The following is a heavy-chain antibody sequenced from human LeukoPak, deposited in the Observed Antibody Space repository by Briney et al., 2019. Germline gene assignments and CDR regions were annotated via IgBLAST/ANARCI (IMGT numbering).Heavy chain of an antibody. CDR2: ISGSGGST. D-gene: IGHD1-26*01. V-gene: IGHV3-23*01. CDR3: AKGDRSGSYSYFDY. Sequence: GGSLRLSCAASGYTFSSYAMSWVRQAPGKGLEWVSAISGSGGSTYYADAVKGRFTISRDNSKNTLYLQMNSLRAEDTAVYYCAKGDRSGSYSYFDYWGQGTLVTVSS. CDR1: GYTFSSYA. J-gene: IGHJ4*02.